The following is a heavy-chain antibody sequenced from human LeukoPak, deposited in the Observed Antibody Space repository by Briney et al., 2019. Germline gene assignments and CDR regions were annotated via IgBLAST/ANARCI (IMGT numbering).Heavy chain of an antibody. D-gene: IGHD3-10*01. CDR2: ISWNSGSI. J-gene: IGHJ6*02. CDR1: GFTFDDYA. Sequence: GGSLRLSCAASGFTFDDYAMPWVRHAPGKGLEWVSGISWNSGSIGYADSVKARFTISRDNAKNSLYLQMNSLRAEVTALYYCAKDVRPGSYYYYGMDVWGQGTTVTVSS. CDR3: AKDVRPGSYYYYGMDV. V-gene: IGHV3-9*01.